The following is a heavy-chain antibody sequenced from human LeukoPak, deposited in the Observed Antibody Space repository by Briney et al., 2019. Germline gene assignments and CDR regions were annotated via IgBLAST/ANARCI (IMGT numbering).Heavy chain of an antibody. CDR1: GGSISSYY. D-gene: IGHD3-10*01. Sequence: SETLSLTCTVSGGSISSYYWSWIRQPPGKGLEWIGFIYDSGSTNYNSSLKSRVTISVDTSKNQFSLKLSSVTAADTAVYYCARVNTLIRGIGWFDPWGQGILVTVSS. CDR2: IYDSGST. V-gene: IGHV4-59*12. CDR3: ARVNTLIRGIGWFDP. J-gene: IGHJ5*02.